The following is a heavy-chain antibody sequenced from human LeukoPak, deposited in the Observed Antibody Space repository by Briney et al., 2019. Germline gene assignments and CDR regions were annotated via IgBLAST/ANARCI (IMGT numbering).Heavy chain of an antibody. D-gene: IGHD2-8*02. CDR1: GYSFTSYW. Sequence: GESLKISCKASGYSFTSYWIGWVRQMPGKGLEVMGIIYPGDSDTRYSPSFQGQVTISADKSITTAYLQWRSLKASETAMYYCARRYRWDDYWGQGTPVTVSS. V-gene: IGHV5-51*01. J-gene: IGHJ4*02. CDR3: ARRYRWDDY. CDR2: IYPGDSDT.